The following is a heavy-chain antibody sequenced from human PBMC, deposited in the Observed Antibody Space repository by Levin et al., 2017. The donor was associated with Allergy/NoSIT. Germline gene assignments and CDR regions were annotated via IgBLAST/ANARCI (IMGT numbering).Heavy chain of an antibody. CDR2: IVPSGGRT. CDR3: ARETLRCYDY. V-gene: IGHV1-46*03. J-gene: IGHJ4*02. CDR1: GYGFTDYY. Sequence: ASVKVSCKASGYGFTDYYIHWVRQAPGQGLEWMGIIVPSGGRTTYAPKFQGRVTMTGDTSASTVYMELSSLRSEDTAVYYCARETLRCYDYWGQGTLVTVSS.